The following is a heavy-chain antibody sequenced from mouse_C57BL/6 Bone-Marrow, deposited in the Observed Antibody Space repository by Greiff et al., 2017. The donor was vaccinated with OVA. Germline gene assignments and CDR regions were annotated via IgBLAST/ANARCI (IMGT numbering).Heavy chain of an antibody. CDR2: ISYDGSN. V-gene: IGHV3-6*01. D-gene: IGHD1-1*01. J-gene: IGHJ1*03. Sequence: EVQRVESGPGLVKPSQSLSLTCSVTGYSITSGYYWNWIRQFPGNKLEWMGYISYDGSNNYNPSLKNRISITRDTSKNQFFLKLNSVTTEDTATYYCAREGVYGSSYDWYFDVWGTGTTVTVSS. CDR3: AREGVYGSSYDWYFDV. CDR1: GYSITSGYY.